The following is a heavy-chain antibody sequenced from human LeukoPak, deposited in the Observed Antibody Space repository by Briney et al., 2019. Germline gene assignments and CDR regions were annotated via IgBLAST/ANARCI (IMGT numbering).Heavy chain of an antibody. D-gene: IGHD6-19*01. Sequence: GGSLRLSCAASGFTFSSYAMSWVRQAPGKGLEWVGHIKEDGSSQNYADSVKGRFTISRDNAKSSLHLQMNGLRAEDTAMYYCVKDSGWFHFDSWGQGTLVTVSS. CDR1: GFTFSSYA. CDR2: IKEDGSSQ. V-gene: IGHV3-7*03. J-gene: IGHJ4*02. CDR3: VKDSGWFHFDS.